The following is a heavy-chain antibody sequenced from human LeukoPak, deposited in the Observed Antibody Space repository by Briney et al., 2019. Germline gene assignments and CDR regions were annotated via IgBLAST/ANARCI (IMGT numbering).Heavy chain of an antibody. CDR1: GFSFSDFG. J-gene: IGHJ4*02. Sequence: RSGGSLRLSCAASGFSFSDFGMHWVRQAPGKGLERVAVVWFDGTNRYYADSVKGRFTVSRDNSKNTLDLQMSSLRAEDTAIYYCARGQITGTTNWFDYWGQGTLVTVSS. V-gene: IGHV3-33*01. CDR3: ARGQITGTTNWFDY. D-gene: IGHD1-7*01. CDR2: VWFDGTNR.